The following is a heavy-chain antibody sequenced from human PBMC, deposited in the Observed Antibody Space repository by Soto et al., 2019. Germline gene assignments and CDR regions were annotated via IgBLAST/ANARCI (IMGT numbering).Heavy chain of an antibody. J-gene: IGHJ4*02. CDR2: ISSSSGST. CDR3: AKNPTSSGWYYFDY. CDR1: GFTFRSYA. Sequence: GGSLRLSCAASGFTFRSYAMSWVRQAPGKGLEWVSSISSSSGSTYYADSVKGRFTISRDNSKNTLYLHMNRLRAEDTAVYYCAKNPTSSGWYYFDYWGQGTLVTVSS. V-gene: IGHV3-23*01. D-gene: IGHD6-19*01.